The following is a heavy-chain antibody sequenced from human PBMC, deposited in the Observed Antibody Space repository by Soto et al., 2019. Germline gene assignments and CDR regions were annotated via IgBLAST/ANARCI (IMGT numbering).Heavy chain of an antibody. Sequence: EVQLLESGGGLVQPGGSLRLSCAASGFTFSSYAMSWVRQAPGKGLEWVSAISGSGGSTYYADSVKGRFTISRDNSKNTLYLQMNSVRAEDTAVYYCAKVAVPAAMNGPNWYFDLWGRGTLVTVSS. CDR3: AKVAVPAAMNGPNWYFDL. D-gene: IGHD2-2*01. J-gene: IGHJ2*01. CDR1: GFTFSSYA. CDR2: ISGSGGST. V-gene: IGHV3-23*01.